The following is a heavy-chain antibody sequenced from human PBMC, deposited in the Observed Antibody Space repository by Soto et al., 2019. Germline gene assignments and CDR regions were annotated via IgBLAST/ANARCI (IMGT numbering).Heavy chain of an antibody. J-gene: IGHJ5*02. CDR2: IKQDGSEK. CDR3: ARDGCSSTSCLIGWFDP. Sequence: AGGSLRLSCAASGFTFSSYWMSWVRQAPGKGLEWVANIKQDGSEKYYVDSVKGRFTISRDNAKNSLYLQMNSLRAEDTAVYYCARDGCSSTSCLIGWFDPWGQGTLVTVSP. V-gene: IGHV3-7*01. CDR1: GFTFSSYW. D-gene: IGHD2-2*01.